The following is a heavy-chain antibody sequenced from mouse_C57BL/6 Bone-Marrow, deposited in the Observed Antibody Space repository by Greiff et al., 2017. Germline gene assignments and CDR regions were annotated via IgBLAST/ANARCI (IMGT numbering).Heavy chain of an antibody. CDR2: IDPSDSYT. Sequence: QVQLQQPGAELVMPGASVKLSCKASGYTFTSYWMHWVKQRPGQGLEWIGEIDPSDSYTNYNQKFKGNSTLTVDKSSSTAYMQLSSLTSEDSAVYYCAGGLAWFAYWGQGTLVTVSA. J-gene: IGHJ3*01. V-gene: IGHV1-69*01. CDR1: GYTFTSYW. CDR3: AGGLAWFAY. D-gene: IGHD3-1*01.